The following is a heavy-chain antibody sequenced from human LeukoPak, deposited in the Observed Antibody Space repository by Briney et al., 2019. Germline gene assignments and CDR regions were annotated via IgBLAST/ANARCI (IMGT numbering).Heavy chain of an antibody. D-gene: IGHD3-9*01. CDR2: IQYDGSHE. J-gene: IGHJ3*01. V-gene: IGHV3-30*02. CDR3: AKDLFF. CDR1: GFIFSTSD. Sequence: GGSLRLSCAASGFIFSTSDMHWVRQAPGKGLEWVSFIQYDGSHENYSDSVKGRFTISRDNSRNTLYLQMYSLRPDDTAVYYCAKDLFFWGQGTVVTVSS.